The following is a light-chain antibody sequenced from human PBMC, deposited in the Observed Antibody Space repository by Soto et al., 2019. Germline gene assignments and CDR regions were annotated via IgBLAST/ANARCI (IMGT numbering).Light chain of an antibody. CDR3: QQAKSFPPWT. J-gene: IGKJ1*01. Sequence: DIQMTQSPSSVSASVGDRVTITCRASQGISSWLAWDQQKPGKAPKLLIYAASSLQSGVPSRFSGSGSVTDFNLTISSLQTEDFATSYCQQAKSFPPWTFGQGTKVEIK. V-gene: IGKV1-12*01. CDR1: QGISSW. CDR2: AAS.